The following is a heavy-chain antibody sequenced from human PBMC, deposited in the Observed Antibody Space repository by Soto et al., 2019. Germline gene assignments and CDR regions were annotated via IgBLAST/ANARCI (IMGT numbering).Heavy chain of an antibody. CDR3: ARARFQVLYGKPYFDS. CDR2: IYHSGNT. D-gene: IGHD2-2*02. J-gene: IGHJ4*02. CDR1: GGSITTGGSY. Sequence: QVQLQESGPGLVKPSQTLSLTCTVSGGSITTGGSYWSWIRQHPGKGLEWIGNIYHSGNTYYNPSPKSRLTISVDTSKNHFSLMVDSVTAADTAVYYCARARFQVLYGKPYFDSWGQGTLVTVSS. V-gene: IGHV4-31*03.